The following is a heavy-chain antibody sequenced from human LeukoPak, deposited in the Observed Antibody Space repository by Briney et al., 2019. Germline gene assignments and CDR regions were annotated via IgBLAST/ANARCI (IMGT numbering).Heavy chain of an antibody. Sequence: GGSLRLSCAASEFTFSNNWMSWGRQAPGKGPEWVASIKEDGSIKYYVDSVKGRFTISRDNDKNSLYLQMSSLRAEDTAVYYCASFGILVSWGAFDIWGQGTMVTVSS. CDR2: IKEDGSIK. CDR3: ASFGILVSWGAFDI. D-gene: IGHD5/OR15-5a*01. CDR1: EFTFSNNW. V-gene: IGHV3-7*01. J-gene: IGHJ3*02.